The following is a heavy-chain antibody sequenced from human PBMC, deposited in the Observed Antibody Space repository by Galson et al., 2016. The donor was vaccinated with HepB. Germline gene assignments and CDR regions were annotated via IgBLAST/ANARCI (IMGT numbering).Heavy chain of an antibody. V-gene: IGHV4-4*02. D-gene: IGHD2-2*01. CDR3: TRARRYCSSSSCYLDP. CDR2: IFHSGGP. J-gene: IGHJ5*02. Sequence: SETLSLTCTVSGDSVISSNWWNWVRQPPGKGLEWIGEIFHSGGPNYNPSLKSRVTISLDKSNNNISLRLSSVTAADTAVYYCTRARRYCSSSSCYLDPWGQGTLVTVSS. CDR1: GDSVISSNW.